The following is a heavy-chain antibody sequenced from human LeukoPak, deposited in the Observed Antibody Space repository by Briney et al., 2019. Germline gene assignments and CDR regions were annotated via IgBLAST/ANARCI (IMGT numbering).Heavy chain of an antibody. Sequence: SETLSLTCTVSGGSISSYYWSWIRQPAGKGLEWIGRIYTSGSTNYNPSLKSRVTMSVDTSKNQFSLNLRFVTAADTAVFYCARGFEYSTSSRLGYYYFYMGVWGIGTTVTVSS. V-gene: IGHV4-4*07. CDR3: ARGFEYSTSSRLGYYYFYMGV. CDR2: IYTSGST. CDR1: GGSISSYY. D-gene: IGHD6-6*01. J-gene: IGHJ6*03.